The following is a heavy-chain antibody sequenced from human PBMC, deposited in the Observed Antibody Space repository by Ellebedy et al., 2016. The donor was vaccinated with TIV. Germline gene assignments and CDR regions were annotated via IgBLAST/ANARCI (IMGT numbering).Heavy chain of an antibody. Sequence: GGSLRLXXAASGFTFSSYSMNWVRQAPGKGLEWVSYISSTTSTIYYADSVKGRFTISRDNAKNSLYLQMNSLRAEDTAVYYCARGYYDSSGYEHFDYWGQGTLVTVPS. V-gene: IGHV3-48*04. J-gene: IGHJ4*02. CDR3: ARGYYDSSGYEHFDY. CDR1: GFTFSSYS. CDR2: ISSTTSTI. D-gene: IGHD3-22*01.